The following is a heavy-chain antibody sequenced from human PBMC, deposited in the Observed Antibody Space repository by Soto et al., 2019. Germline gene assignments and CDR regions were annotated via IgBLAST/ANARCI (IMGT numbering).Heavy chain of an antibody. V-gene: IGHV3-48*03. J-gene: IGHJ4*02. CDR2: ISSSGSTI. Sequence: EVQLVESGGGLVQPGGSLRLSCAASGFTFSSYEMNWVRQAPGKGLEWVSYISSSGSTIYYADSVKGRFTISRDNAKNSLYLQMNSLRAEDTAVYYCARDPTHVDTAMANPFDYWGQGTLVTVSS. CDR3: ARDPTHVDTAMANPFDY. CDR1: GFTFSSYE. D-gene: IGHD5-18*01.